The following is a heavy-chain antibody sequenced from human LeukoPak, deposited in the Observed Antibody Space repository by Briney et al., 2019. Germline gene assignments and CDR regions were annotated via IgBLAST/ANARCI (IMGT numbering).Heavy chain of an antibody. J-gene: IGHJ4*02. CDR2: ISGSGGST. CDR3: AKGVIVVVITLFDY. D-gene: IGHD3-22*01. Sequence: GGSLRLSCAASGFTFSSYAMSWVRQAPGKGLEWASAISGSGGSTYYADSVKGRFTISRDNSKNTLYLQMNSLRAEDTAVYYCAKGVIVVVITLFDYWGQGTLVTVSS. CDR1: GFTFSSYA. V-gene: IGHV3-23*01.